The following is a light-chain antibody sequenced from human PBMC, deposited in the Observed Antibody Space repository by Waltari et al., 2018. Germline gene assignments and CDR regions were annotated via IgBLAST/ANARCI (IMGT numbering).Light chain of an antibody. V-gene: IGLV2-14*03. CDR3: TSYTGSSTWV. CDR2: DVS. Sequence: QSALTQPASVSGSPGQSITISCAGTNDDIGGYNFVSWYQQHPGKVPKLSIYDVSNRPSVVFDRFSGSKSDNTASLTIAGLRAEDEADYYCTSYTGSSTWVFGGGTKLTVL. CDR1: NDDIGGYNF. J-gene: IGLJ3*02.